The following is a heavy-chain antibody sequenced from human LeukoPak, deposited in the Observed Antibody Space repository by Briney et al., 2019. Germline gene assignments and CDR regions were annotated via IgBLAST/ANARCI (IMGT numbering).Heavy chain of an antibody. Sequence: GGSLRLSCAASGFTFSSYAMHWVRQAPGKGLEWVAVISYDGSNKYYADSVKGRFTISRDNSKNTLYLQMNSLRAEDTAVYYCARTNAIYDSSGYGGMDVWGQGTLVTVSS. CDR3: ARTNAIYDSSGYGGMDV. CDR2: ISYDGSNK. J-gene: IGHJ4*02. CDR1: GFTFSSYA. V-gene: IGHV3-30*04. D-gene: IGHD3-22*01.